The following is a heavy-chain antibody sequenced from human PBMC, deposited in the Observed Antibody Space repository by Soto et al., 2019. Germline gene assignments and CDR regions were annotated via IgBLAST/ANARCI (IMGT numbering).Heavy chain of an antibody. V-gene: IGHV4-39*01. J-gene: IGHJ4*02. D-gene: IGHD5-18*01. Sequence: QLQLQESGPGLVKPSETLSLTCTVSGGSISSSSYYWGWIRQPPGKGLEWIGSIYYSGSTYYNPSLKSRVTISVDTSKNQFSLKLSSVTAADTAVYYCASNIQPHTLGVYYFDYWGQGTLVTVSS. CDR3: ASNIQPHTLGVYYFDY. CDR2: IYYSGST. CDR1: GGSISSSSYY.